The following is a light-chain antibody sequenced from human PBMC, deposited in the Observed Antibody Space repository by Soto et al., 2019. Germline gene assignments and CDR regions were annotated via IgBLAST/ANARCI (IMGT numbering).Light chain of an antibody. CDR3: QQSYNTPYT. CDR1: QTISTH. Sequence: DIQMTQSPSSLSASPGDRVTITCRAGQTISTHLSWYHQRPGKTPNLIIYGGYFLQSGVPSRFSGSGSGTEFTLTISSLQPEDFGTYFCQQSYNTPYTFGQGTKLEI. V-gene: IGKV1-39*01. J-gene: IGKJ2*01. CDR2: GGY.